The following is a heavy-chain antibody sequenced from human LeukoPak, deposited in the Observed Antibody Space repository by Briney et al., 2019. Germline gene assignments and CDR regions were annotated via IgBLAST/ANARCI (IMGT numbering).Heavy chain of an antibody. CDR3: ARIQKVANWFDP. V-gene: IGHV3-23*01. D-gene: IGHD5-18*01. J-gene: IGHJ5*02. CDR1: GFTFSNYG. CDR2: ISGSGGNT. Sequence: GGSLRLSCAASGFTFSNYGMNWVRQAPGNGLEWVSGISGSGGNTYYADCVKGRFTISRDNSKNTLYLQMNSLRAEDTAVYYCARIQKVANWFDPWGQGTLVTVSS.